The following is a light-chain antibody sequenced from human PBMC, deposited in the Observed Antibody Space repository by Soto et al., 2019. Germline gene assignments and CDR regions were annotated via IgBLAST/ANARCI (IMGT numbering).Light chain of an antibody. CDR2: GAS. V-gene: IGKV3-20*01. Sequence: EIVLTQAPVTLSLSPGESATLSCRASQSVGSSLSWFQQRPGQAPRLLISGASDRATGIPDRFSGSGSGTDFTLTITRLEPGDFAVYYCQQYRRSPWTFGQGTKVAIK. J-gene: IGKJ1*01. CDR1: QSVGSS. CDR3: QQYRRSPWT.